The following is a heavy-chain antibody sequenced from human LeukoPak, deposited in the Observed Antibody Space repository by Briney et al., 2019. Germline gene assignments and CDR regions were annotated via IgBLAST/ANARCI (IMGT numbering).Heavy chain of an antibody. V-gene: IGHV3-30*02. CDR1: GFTFSSYD. CDR3: AKVGRFLEWLPPSADYYFDY. D-gene: IGHD3-3*01. CDR2: IRSAGSNT. Sequence: QSGGSLRLSCATSGFTFSSYDMHWVRQAPGKGLEWMTFIRSAGSNTYFADSVKGRFTISRDNSKNTLYLQMNSLRAEDTAVYYCAKVGRFLEWLPPSADYYFDYWGQGTLVTVSS. J-gene: IGHJ4*02.